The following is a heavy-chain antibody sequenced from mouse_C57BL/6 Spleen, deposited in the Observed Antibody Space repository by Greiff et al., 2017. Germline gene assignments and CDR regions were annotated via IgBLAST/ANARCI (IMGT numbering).Heavy chain of an antibody. CDR3: AKSPMRGYYYGRDYAMDY. V-gene: IGHV2-3*01. CDR2: IWGDGST. Sequence: VMLVESGPGLVAPSQSLSITCTVSGFSLTSYGVSWVRQPPGKGLEWLGVIWGDGSTNYHSALISRLSISKDNSKSQVYLKLNSLQTDDTATYYCAKSPMRGYYYGRDYAMDYWGQGTSVTVSS. D-gene: IGHD1-1*01. CDR1: GFSLTSYG. J-gene: IGHJ4*01.